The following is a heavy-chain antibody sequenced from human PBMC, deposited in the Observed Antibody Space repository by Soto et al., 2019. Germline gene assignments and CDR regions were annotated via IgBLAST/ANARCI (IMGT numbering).Heavy chain of an antibody. V-gene: IGHV4-28*01. CDR2: IYYSGTT. J-gene: IGHJ4*02. CDR3: ARREIQGPIDY. CDR1: GYSISSSNW. Sequence: XTLSLTCAVSGYSISSSNWWCWIRQPPGKGLEWIGYIYYSGTTYYNPSLKSRVTMSVDTSKNQFSLKLTSVTAVDTAVYYCARREIQGPIDYWGQGTLVTVSS. D-gene: IGHD1-26*01.